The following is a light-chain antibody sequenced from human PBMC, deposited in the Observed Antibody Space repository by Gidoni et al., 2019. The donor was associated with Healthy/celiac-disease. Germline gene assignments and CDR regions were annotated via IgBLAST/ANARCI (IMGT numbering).Light chain of an antibody. CDR3: HSYDSSLSGV. CDR2: GNR. Sequence: QSVLTPPPSGSEAPGQRVTISCTGSSPNIGAGYDVHWYQQLPGPAPNLLIYGNRNRPSGVPGLFSCSKSATSASLAITSLQADEEADYYCHSYDSSLSGVFGGGTKLTVL. J-gene: IGLJ2*01. V-gene: IGLV1-40*01. CDR1: SPNIGAGYD.